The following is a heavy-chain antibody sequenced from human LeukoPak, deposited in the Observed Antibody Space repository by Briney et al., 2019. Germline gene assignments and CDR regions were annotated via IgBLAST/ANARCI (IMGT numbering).Heavy chain of an antibody. D-gene: IGHD6-13*01. J-gene: IGHJ4*02. V-gene: IGHV3-74*01. Sequence: GGSLRLSCAASGFSFSGHWMHWARQLPGKGLVWVSRISPTGSTTSYADSVKGRFTVSRDNAKNTLYLQVNNLRAEDTAVYYCTRGPSSNWSGLDFWGQGTLLTVSS. CDR1: GFSFSGHW. CDR2: ISPTGSTT. CDR3: TRGPSSNWSGLDF.